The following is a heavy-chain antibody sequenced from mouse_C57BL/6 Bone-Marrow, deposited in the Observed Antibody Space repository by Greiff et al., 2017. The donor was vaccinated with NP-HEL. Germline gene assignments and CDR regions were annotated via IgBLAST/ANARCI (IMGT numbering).Heavy chain of an antibody. J-gene: IGHJ3*01. CDR2: ISSGGDYI. V-gene: IGHV5-9-1*02. CDR1: GFTFSSYA. CDR3: TRDGGALRPLAY. Sequence: DVMLVESGEGLVKPGGSLKLSCAASGFTFSSYAMSWVRQTPEKRLEWVAYISSGGDYIYYAATVKGRFTISRDNARNTLYLQMSSLKSEDTAMYYCTRDGGALRPLAYWGQGTLVTVSA. D-gene: IGHD2-4*01.